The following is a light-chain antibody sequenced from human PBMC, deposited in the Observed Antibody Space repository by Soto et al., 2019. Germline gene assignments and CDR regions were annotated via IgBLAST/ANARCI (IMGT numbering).Light chain of an antibody. CDR1: SSNIGAGYD. CDR2: GHN. CDR3: QSYDNSLSGVL. J-gene: IGLJ2*01. V-gene: IGLV1-40*01. Sequence: QSVLTQPPSVSEAPGQRVTISCPGRSSNIGAGYDGHWDPQLPGTAPKLLMYGHNTRPSGGRDRFSGFKSGTSTSLAITGLQAEDEADYYCQSYDNSLSGVLFGGGTKVTVL.